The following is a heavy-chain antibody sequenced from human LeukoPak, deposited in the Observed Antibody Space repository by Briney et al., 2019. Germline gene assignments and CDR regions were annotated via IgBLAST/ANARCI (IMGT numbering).Heavy chain of an antibody. CDR2: INRSGGT. CDR3: ARGDFWSGYRIIDY. J-gene: IGHJ4*02. Sequence: SETLSLTCAVSGFSISSGSRWGWIRQPPGKGLEWIGSINRSGGTYYNPSLKSRVAISVDTSKNQFSLKPSSVTGADTAVYYCARGDFWSGYRIIDYWGQGTLVTVSS. D-gene: IGHD3-3*01. V-gene: IGHV4-38-2*01. CDR1: GFSISSGSR.